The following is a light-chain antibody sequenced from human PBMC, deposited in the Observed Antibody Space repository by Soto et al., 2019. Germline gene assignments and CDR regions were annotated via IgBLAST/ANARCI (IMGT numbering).Light chain of an antibody. CDR3: QHYNAFPWP. Sequence: DIQMTPSPSPLSASVGDRVTITCRASQSIRNWLAWYQDKPGKAPKLLIYGASSLESGVPSRFSGSGSGTEFTLTIGGLQPDDFATYYCQHYNAFPWPFGQGTKVEIK. V-gene: IGKV1-5*01. CDR1: QSIRNW. CDR2: GAS. J-gene: IGKJ1*01.